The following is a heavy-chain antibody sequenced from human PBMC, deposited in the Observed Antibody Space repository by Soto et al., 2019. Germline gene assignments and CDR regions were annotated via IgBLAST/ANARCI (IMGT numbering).Heavy chain of an antibody. CDR1: GFTFSSYA. CDR3: AKGPSVVAASLCDYFDI. J-gene: IGHJ3*02. V-gene: IGHV3-23*01. D-gene: IGHD2-15*01. Sequence: GGSLSLSCAAYGFTFSSYAMSWVRQPPGKGLEWVSAISGSGGNTYYATSVKGRITSSRDNSKNTLYLQMNILRAEDTAVYYCAKGPSVVAASLCDYFDIWGQGTLVTVSS. CDR2: ISGSGGNT.